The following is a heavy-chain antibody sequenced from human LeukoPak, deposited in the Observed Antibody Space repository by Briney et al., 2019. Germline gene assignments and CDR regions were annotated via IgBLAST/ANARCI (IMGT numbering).Heavy chain of an antibody. CDR3: ASPYSSGWYSYFQH. D-gene: IGHD6-13*01. CDR1: GYTFTGYY. Sequence: ASVKVSCKASGYTFTGYYMHWVRQAPGQGLEWMGWINPNSGGTNYAQKFQGRVTMTRDTSISTAYMELSRLRSDDTAVYYCASPYSSGWYSYFQHWARAPWSPSPQ. V-gene: IGHV1-2*02. J-gene: IGHJ1*01. CDR2: INPNSGGT.